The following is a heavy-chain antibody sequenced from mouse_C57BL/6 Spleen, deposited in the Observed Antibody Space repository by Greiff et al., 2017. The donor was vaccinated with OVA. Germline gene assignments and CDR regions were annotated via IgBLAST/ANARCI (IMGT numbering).Heavy chain of an antibody. CDR3: ARSRLLELGFDY. CDR1: GYTFTDYN. V-gene: IGHV1-18*01. D-gene: IGHD1-2*01. Sequence: VQLQQSGPELVKPGASVKIPCKASGYTFTDYNMDWVKQSHGKSLEWIGDINPNNGGTIYNQKFKGKATLTVDKSSSTAYMELRSLTSEDTAVYYCARSRLLELGFDYWGQGTTLTVSS. CDR2: INPNNGGT. J-gene: IGHJ2*01.